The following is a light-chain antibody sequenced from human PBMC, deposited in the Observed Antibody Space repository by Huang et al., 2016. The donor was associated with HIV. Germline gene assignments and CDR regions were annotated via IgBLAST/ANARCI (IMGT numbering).Light chain of an antibody. CDR2: GAS. CDR3: QQYGSSPT. J-gene: IGKJ1*01. CDR1: QSIFGNY. V-gene: IGKV3-20*01. Sequence: EIVLTQSPGTLSLSPGERATLSCRASQSIFGNYLAWYQQKPGQAPRLLIYGASSRATGIPDRFSGSGSGTDFTLTISRLEPEDFAVYSCQQYGSSPTFGQGTKVEIK.